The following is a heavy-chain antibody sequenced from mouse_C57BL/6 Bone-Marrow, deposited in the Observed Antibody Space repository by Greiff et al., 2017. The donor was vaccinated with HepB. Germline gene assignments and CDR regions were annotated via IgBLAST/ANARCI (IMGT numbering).Heavy chain of an antibody. J-gene: IGHJ4*01. V-gene: IGHV1-7*01. D-gene: IGHD1-1*01. CDR2: INPSSGYT. Sequence: QVQLQQSGAELAKPGASVKLSCKASGYTFTSYWMHWVKQRPGQGLEWIGYINPSSGYTKYNQKFKDKATLTADKSSSTAYMQLSSLTYEDSAVYDCARPHYYGSSDVYYYAMDYWGQGTSVTVSS. CDR1: GYTFTSYW. CDR3: ARPHYYGSSDVYYYAMDY.